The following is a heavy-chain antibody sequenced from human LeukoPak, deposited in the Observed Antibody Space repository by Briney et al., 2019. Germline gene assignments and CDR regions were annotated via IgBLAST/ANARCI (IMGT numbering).Heavy chain of an antibody. V-gene: IGHV1-46*01. Sequence: ASVKVSCKASGYTFTSYYMHWVRQAPGQGLEWMGIINPSGGSTSYAQKFQGRVTITADESTSTAYMELSSLRSEDTAVYYCASRDGYNYNWYFDLWGRGTLVTVSS. CDR1: GYTFTSYY. J-gene: IGHJ2*01. D-gene: IGHD5-24*01. CDR2: INPSGGST. CDR3: ASRDGYNYNWYFDL.